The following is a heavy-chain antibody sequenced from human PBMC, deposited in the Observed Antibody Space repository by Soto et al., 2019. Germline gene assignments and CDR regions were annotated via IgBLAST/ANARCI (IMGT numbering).Heavy chain of an antibody. CDR3: AKDRRAGGNSAFYFDC. CDR1: GFKFSNYA. J-gene: IGHJ4*02. D-gene: IGHD3-16*01. CDR2: ISATGGGT. Sequence: GGSLRLSCAASGFKFSNYARSWVRQAPGKGLEWVSLISATGGGTYYADSVKGRFTISRDNSHNTLYLQVHSLTAEDTAVYYCAKDRRAGGNSAFYFDCRGQGAQVTVSS. V-gene: IGHV3-23*01.